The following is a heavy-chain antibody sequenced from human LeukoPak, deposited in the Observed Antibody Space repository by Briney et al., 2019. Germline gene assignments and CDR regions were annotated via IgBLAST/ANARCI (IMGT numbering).Heavy chain of an antibody. Sequence: PSETLSLTCTVSGASVNSHCWSWIRQPPGKGLEWIGNIDYSGGANYNPSLKSRVTMSLETSRNQVSLNLISVNAADTAVYYCARVPEGRMGYFYYMDVWGQGTTVTVSS. CDR3: ARVPEGRMGYFYYMDV. CDR1: GASVNSHC. J-gene: IGHJ6*03. CDR2: IDYSGGA. V-gene: IGHV4-59*02. D-gene: IGHD2-15*01.